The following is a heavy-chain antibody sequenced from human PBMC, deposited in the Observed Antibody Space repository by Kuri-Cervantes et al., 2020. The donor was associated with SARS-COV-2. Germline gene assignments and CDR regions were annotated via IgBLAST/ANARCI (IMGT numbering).Heavy chain of an antibody. V-gene: IGHV4-61*01. J-gene: IGHJ6*02. CDR3: ARHDYGDPLTYYYGMDV. D-gene: IGHD4-17*01. CDR1: GSSVSSGSYY. CDR2: IYYNGST. Sequence: ESLKISCPVSGSSVSSGSYYWSWIRQPPGKGLEWIGYIYYNGSTNYNPSLKSRVTISVDTSKNQFSLKLSSVTAADTAMYYCARHDYGDPLTYYYGMDVWGQGTMVTVSS.